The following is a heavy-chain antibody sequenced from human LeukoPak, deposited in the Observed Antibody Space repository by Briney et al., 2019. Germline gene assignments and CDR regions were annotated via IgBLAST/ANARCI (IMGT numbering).Heavy chain of an antibody. V-gene: IGHV4-59*01. CDR3: ARVRLSGTYLDAFDI. D-gene: IGHD1-26*01. CDR1: GGSISSYY. Sequence: PSETLSLTCTVSGGSISSYYWSWIRQPPGKGLEWIGYIYYSGSTNYNPSLKSRVTISVDTSKNQFSLKLNSITTADTAVYYCARVRLSGTYLDAFDIWGQGTMVTVSS. J-gene: IGHJ3*02. CDR2: IYYSGST.